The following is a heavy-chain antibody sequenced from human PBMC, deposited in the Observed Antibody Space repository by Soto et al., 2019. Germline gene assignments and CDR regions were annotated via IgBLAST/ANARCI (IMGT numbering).Heavy chain of an antibody. CDR2: INPNSGGT. CDR3: AREGAGQLTYYYYGMDV. D-gene: IGHD2-2*01. V-gene: IGHV1-2*02. Sequence: VKVSCKASGYTFTGYYMHWVRQAPGQGLEWMGWINPNSGGTNYAQKFQGRVTMTRDTSISTAYMELSRLRSDDTAVYYCAREGAGQLTYYYYGMDVWGQGTTVTVSS. CDR1: GYTFTGYY. J-gene: IGHJ6*02.